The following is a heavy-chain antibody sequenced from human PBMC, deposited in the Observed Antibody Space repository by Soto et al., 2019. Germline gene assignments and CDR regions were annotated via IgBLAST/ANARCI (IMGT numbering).Heavy chain of an antibody. V-gene: IGHV2-5*02. Sequence: QITLKESGPTLVKPTQTLTLTCTFSGFSLSTSGVGVGWIRQSPGTALEGLALIFWADDKRYIPSLKSRLTNTKDTSKYHVVLTMTSMDPVDTATYSFAHRSRSYDSSGYSIELFGYWGKGTHVSVYS. CDR3: AHRSRSYDSSGYSIELFGY. J-gene: IGHJ4*02. CDR2: IFWADDK. CDR1: GFSLSTSGVG. D-gene: IGHD3-22*01.